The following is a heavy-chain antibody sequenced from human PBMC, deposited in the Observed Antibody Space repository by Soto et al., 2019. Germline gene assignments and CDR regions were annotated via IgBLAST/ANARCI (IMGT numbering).Heavy chain of an antibody. Sequence: QVQLVQSGAEVKKPGASVKVSCKASGYTFTSHGISWVRQAPGQGLEWMAWISAENGDTNYEQKLKGRVTVTPDPSTSTAYMMVRRLRSEDTAVYYCARMARGSNIDYYYYMDVWGKGTTVTVSS. V-gene: IGHV1-18*01. CDR1: GYTFTSHG. CDR2: ISAENGDT. CDR3: ARMARGSNIDYYYYMDV. J-gene: IGHJ6*03. D-gene: IGHD3-10*01.